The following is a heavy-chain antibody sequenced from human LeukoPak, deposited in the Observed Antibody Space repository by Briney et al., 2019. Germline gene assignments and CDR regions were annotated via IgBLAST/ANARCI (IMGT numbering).Heavy chain of an antibody. CDR2: LSYDGSKK. V-gene: IGHV3-30-3*01. J-gene: IGHJ4*02. Sequence: GGSLRLSCAASGFTFSNYAMHWVRQAPGKGREWGSVLSYDGSKKYYADSVKGRFTISRDNTKNTLYLKMNSLRAEDTAVYYCAREGDLGYCSSTSCYEFDYWGQGTLVTVSS. CDR3: AREGDLGYCSSTSCYEFDY. CDR1: GFTFSNYA. D-gene: IGHD2-2*01.